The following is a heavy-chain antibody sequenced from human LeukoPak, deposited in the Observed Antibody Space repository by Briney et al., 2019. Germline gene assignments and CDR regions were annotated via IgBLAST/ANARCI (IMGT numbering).Heavy chain of an antibody. CDR1: GHTFTSYD. V-gene: IGHV1-8*01. D-gene: IGHD4-23*01. J-gene: IGHJ6*03. Sequence: GASVKVSCKASGHTFTSYDINWVRQATGQGLEGMGWMNPNSGNTGYAQKFQGRGTMTRNTYISTDYMELSRQRSEDTAVYYCARGDGGNSHYYYMDVWGKGTTVTVSS. CDR3: ARGDGGNSHYYYMDV. CDR2: MNPNSGNT.